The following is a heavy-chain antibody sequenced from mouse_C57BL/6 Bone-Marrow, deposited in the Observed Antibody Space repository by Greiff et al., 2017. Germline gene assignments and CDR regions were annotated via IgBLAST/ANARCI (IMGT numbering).Heavy chain of an antibody. J-gene: IGHJ2*01. V-gene: IGHV4-1*01. CDR1: GIDFTRYW. CDR3: ARPDYYGSSFDY. Sequence: EVQLQESGGGLVQPGGSLKLSCAASGIDFTRYWMSWVRRAPGQGLEWIGEINPDSGTINYAPSLKDKFIFSRDNATNTLYLQMSKMRSEDTALYYCARPDYYGSSFDYWGQGTTLTVSS. D-gene: IGHD1-1*01. CDR2: INPDSGTI.